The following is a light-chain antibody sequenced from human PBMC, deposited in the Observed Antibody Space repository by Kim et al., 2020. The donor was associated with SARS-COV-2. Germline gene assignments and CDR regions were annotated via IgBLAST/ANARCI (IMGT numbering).Light chain of an antibody. V-gene: IGLV4-69*01. Sequence: ASGKRTCTLDRGHRKYAVAWHQQRAEKGPRYLMKVNSDGSHNKGDGIPDRFSGSASGAERYLTISSLQSEDEADYYCQTWGPGIRVFGGGTQLTVL. CDR1: RGHRKYA. CDR3: QTWGPGIRV. CDR2: VNSDGSH. J-gene: IGLJ3*02.